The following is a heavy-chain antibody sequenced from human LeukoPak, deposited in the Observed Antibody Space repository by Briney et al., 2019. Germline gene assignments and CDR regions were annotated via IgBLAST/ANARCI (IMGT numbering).Heavy chain of an antibody. V-gene: IGHV1-2*06. Sequence: ASVKVSCKASGYTFTGYYMHWVRQAPGQGPEWMGRINPNSGGTNYAQKFQGRVTMTRDTSISTAYMELSRLRSDGTAVYYCARDVAAVAGTEFDYWGQGTLVTVSS. CDR2: INPNSGGT. CDR1: GYTFTGYY. J-gene: IGHJ4*02. D-gene: IGHD6-19*01. CDR3: ARDVAAVAGTEFDY.